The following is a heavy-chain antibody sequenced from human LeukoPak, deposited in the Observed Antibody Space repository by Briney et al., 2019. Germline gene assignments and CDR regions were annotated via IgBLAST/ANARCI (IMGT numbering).Heavy chain of an antibody. J-gene: IGHJ4*02. D-gene: IGHD1-26*01. V-gene: IGHV4-59*01. CDR2: ISYSGTT. Sequence: SETLSLTCTVSGGSISSNYWSWIRQPPGKRLESIGYISYSGTTNYNPSLKSRVTISVDTSKNQFSLKPRSMTAADTAVYYCARGASTFDYWGQGTLVTVSS. CDR1: GGSISSNY. CDR3: ARGASTFDY.